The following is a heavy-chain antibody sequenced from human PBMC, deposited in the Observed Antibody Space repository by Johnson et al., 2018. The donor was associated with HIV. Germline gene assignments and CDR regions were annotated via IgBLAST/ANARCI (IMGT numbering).Heavy chain of an antibody. J-gene: IGHJ3*02. CDR3: ARVLRLPRLGAFDI. Sequence: QVQLVESGGCVVQPGRSLRLSCAASGFTFSSYAMHWVRQAPAKGLEWVAVISYDGSDKYYVDSVKGRFTISRDNAKNSLYLQMNSLRAEDTAVYYCARVLRLPRLGAFDIWGQGTMVTVSS. CDR2: ISYDGSDK. D-gene: IGHD5-12*01. V-gene: IGHV3-30*04. CDR1: GFTFSSYA.